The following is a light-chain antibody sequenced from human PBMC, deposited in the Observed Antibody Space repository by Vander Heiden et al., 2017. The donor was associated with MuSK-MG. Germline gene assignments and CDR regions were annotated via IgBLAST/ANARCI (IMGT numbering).Light chain of an antibody. CDR1: KMGDKY. CDR2: QDS. J-gene: IGLJ2*01. Sequence: SFELTQPPSVSVTPGPPASIPCSGDKMGDKYACWYQQKPGQSPVLVIYQDSKRPSGIPERFSGSKSGNTATLTISGTQAMDEADYYCQTWDSSTAVFGGGTKVTVL. V-gene: IGLV3-1*01. CDR3: QTWDSSTAV.